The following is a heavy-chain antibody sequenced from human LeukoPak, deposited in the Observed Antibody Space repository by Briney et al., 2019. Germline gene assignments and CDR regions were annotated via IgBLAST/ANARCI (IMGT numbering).Heavy chain of an antibody. Sequence: QSGGSLRLSCTASGFTFRDYYVTWIRQAPGKGLEWVSYIRSTGSSTAYADSVKGRFAISRDNAKNSLYLQMNGPRVEDTAIYYCARVYYASWSGQPLSQHWLDPWGQGTLVTVSS. V-gene: IGHV3-11*04. D-gene: IGHD3-3*01. CDR2: IRSTGSST. CDR3: ARVYYASWSGQPLSQHWLDP. CDR1: GFTFRDYY. J-gene: IGHJ5*02.